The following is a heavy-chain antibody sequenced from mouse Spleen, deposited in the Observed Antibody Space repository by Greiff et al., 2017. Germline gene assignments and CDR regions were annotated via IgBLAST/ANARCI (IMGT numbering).Heavy chain of an antibody. Sequence: VKLVESGPGLVAPSQSLSITCTISGFSLTSYGVHWVRQPPGKGLEWLVVIWSDGSTTYNSALKSRLSISKDNSKSQVFLKVNSLQADDTAMYYCARHEDHRAMDYWGQGTSVTVSS. CDR2: IWSDGST. CDR3: ARHEDHRAMDY. CDR1: GFSLTSYG. V-gene: IGHV2-6-1*01. J-gene: IGHJ4*01.